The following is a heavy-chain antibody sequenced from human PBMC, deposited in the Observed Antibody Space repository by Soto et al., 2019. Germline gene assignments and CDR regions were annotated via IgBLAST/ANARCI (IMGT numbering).Heavy chain of an antibody. CDR3: AKGARSGWPWYFDL. Sequence: EVQLVESGGGLVQPGRSLRLSCAVSGFTFEDYAMIWVRQVPGKGLECVSSISWNSGAIDYAASVKGRFTISRDNAKNSLYLEMNSLRVEDTALYYCAKGARSGWPWYFDLWGRGTLVTVSS. D-gene: IGHD6-19*01. CDR1: GFTFEDYA. V-gene: IGHV3-9*01. CDR2: ISWNSGAI. J-gene: IGHJ2*01.